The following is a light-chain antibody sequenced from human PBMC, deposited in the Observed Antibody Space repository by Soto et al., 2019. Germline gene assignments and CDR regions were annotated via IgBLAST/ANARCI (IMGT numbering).Light chain of an antibody. V-gene: IGKV3D-20*02. CDR2: GAS. CDR3: QQRKNWPPIT. Sequence: EIVLTQSPVTLSLSPLEIATLSCMASQSVSSSYLAWYQQKPGQAPRLLIYGASSRATGIPDRFSGSGSGTDFTLTIGSLEPEDSAVYYCQQRKNWPPITFGQGTRLEIK. CDR1: QSVSSSY. J-gene: IGKJ5*01.